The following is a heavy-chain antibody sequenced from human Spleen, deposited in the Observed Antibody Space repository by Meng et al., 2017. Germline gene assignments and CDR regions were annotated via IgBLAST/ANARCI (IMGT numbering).Heavy chain of an antibody. CDR2: MYHTGSP. J-gene: IGHJ5*02. V-gene: IGHV4-4*02. CDR3: ARVGGGSSSFFWFDP. Sequence: VRLREWAPGLVGPAGPMSLTGAVPGGAISSSNWWRWLRQPPGKGLEWIGEMYHTGSPNYNPSLKSRVTFSVDKSKNEFSLKLSSVTAADTAVYYCARVGGGSSSFFWFDPWGQGTLVTVSS. CDR1: GGAISSSNW. D-gene: IGHD6-6*01.